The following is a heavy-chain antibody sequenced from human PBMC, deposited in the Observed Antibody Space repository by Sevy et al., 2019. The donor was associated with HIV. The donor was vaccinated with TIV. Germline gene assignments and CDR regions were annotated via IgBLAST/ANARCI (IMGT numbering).Heavy chain of an antibody. Sequence: GGSLRLSCPASGFTFCKYSMSWVRQPPGKGLEWVSTLSFGCGEIKYADSVKGRFTISRDNSKSSVYLQMNNLRPDDTAVYYCAREGCTKPHDYWGQGTLVTVSS. CDR2: LSFGCGEI. CDR3: AREGCTKPHDY. J-gene: IGHJ4*02. V-gene: IGHV3-23*01. CDR1: GFTFCKYS. D-gene: IGHD2-8*01.